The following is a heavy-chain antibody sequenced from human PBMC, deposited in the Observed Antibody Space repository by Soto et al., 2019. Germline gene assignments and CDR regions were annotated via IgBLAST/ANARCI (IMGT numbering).Heavy chain of an antibody. Sequence: SGGSLRLSCAASGFTFSNAWMSWVRQAPGKGLEWVGRIKSKTDGGTTDYAAPVKGRFTISRDDSKNTLYLQMNSLKTEDTAVYYCTTGGSYYWIFDYWGQGTLVTVSS. V-gene: IGHV3-15*01. CDR2: IKSKTDGGTT. J-gene: IGHJ4*02. CDR3: TTGGSYYWIFDY. D-gene: IGHD1-26*01. CDR1: GFTFSNAW.